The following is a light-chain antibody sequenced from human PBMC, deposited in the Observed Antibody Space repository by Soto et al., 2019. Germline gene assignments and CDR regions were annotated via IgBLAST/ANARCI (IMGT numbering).Light chain of an antibody. V-gene: IGKV3-11*01. J-gene: IGKJ1*01. CDR1: QNISVY. Sequence: EIVLTQSPATLSLSPGERATLSCRASQNISVYLAWYRQKPGQAPRLLIYAASNRATGIPARFSGSGSGTDFTLTINSLQPEDVATYFCQKYDSVPWSFGQGTRVEI. CDR2: AAS. CDR3: QKYDSVPWS.